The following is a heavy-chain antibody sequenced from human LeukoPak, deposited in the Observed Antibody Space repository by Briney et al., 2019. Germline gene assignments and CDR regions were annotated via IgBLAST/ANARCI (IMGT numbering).Heavy chain of an antibody. D-gene: IGHD1-26*01. CDR3: AREGLGLSGSYHLDY. CDR2: IIPIFGIA. Sequence: GASVNVSCTGSGGTFSSYAISWVRHAPGQGLEWMGRIIPIFGIANYAQKFQGRVTITADKSTSTAYMKLSSLRSEDTAVYYCAREGLGLSGSYHLDYWGQGTLVTVSS. V-gene: IGHV1-69*04. J-gene: IGHJ4*02. CDR1: GGTFSSYA.